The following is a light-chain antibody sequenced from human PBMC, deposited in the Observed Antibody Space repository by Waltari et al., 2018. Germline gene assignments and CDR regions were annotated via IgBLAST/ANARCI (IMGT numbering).Light chain of an antibody. CDR1: ILGSKS. CDR3: QALGSNRWV. J-gene: IGLJ3*02. Sequence: SSELTQPPSVSVSPGQTASITCPGDILGSKSASWYQHKPGQSPLLVIYQDIYRPSGIPERFSGSKSGNTATLAISGTQAMDDADYYCQALGSNRWVFGGGTKLTVL. V-gene: IGLV3-1*01. CDR2: QDI.